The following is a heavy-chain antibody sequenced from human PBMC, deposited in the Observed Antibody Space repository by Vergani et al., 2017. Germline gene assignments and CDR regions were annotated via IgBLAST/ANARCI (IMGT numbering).Heavy chain of an antibody. CDR2: IYSSGST. J-gene: IGHJ6*02. CDR1: GGSISSYY. CDR3: ARGLMNYPPYYYGMDV. V-gene: IGHV4-59*01. D-gene: IGHD5-24*01. Sequence: QVQLQESGPGLVKPSETLSLTCTVSGGSISSYYWSWIRQPPGKGLEWIGYIYSSGSTNYNPSLKSRVTISVDTSKNQFSLKLSSVTAADTAVYYCARGLMNYPPYYYGMDVWGQGTTVTVSS.